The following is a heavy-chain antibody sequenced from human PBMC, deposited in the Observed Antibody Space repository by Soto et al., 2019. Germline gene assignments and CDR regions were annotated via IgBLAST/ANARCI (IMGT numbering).Heavy chain of an antibody. CDR3: ARAFTPSYYYDSSGYYYKKYFQH. CDR2: MNPNSGNT. CDR1: GYTFTSYD. Sequence: GASVKVSCKASGYTFTSYDINWVRQATGQGLEWMGWMNPNSGNTGYAQKFQGRVTMTRNTSISTAYMELSSLRSEDAAVYYCARAFTPSYYYDSSGYYYKKYFQHWGKGTLVTVSS. D-gene: IGHD3-22*01. V-gene: IGHV1-8*01. J-gene: IGHJ1*01.